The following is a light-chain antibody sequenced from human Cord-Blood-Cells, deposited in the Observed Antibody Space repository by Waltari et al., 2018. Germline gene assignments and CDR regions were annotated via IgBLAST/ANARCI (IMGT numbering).Light chain of an antibody. CDR1: SSAVGSYNL. J-gene: IGLJ3*02. CDR3: CSYAGSSTWV. CDR2: EGS. Sequence: QSALTQPASVSGSPGPSITISCPGTSSAVGSYNLVSCYQQHPGKAPKLMIYEGSKRPSGVSNRFSGSKSGNTASLTISGLQAEDEADYYCCSYAGSSTWVFGGGTKLTVL. V-gene: IGLV2-23*01.